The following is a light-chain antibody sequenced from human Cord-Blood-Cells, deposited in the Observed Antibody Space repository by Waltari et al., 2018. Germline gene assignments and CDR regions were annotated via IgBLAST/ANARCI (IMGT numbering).Light chain of an antibody. CDR3: CSYAGSSTWV. CDR2: DGS. Sequence: QSALTQPASVSGSPGQSITISCTGTSSDVGSYNLVSWYQQPPGKAPKLRIYDGSKRPSGVPNRFSGSKSGNTASLTISGLQAEDEADYYCCSYAGSSTWVFGGGTKLTVL. CDR1: SSDVGSYNL. J-gene: IGLJ3*02. V-gene: IGLV2-23*01.